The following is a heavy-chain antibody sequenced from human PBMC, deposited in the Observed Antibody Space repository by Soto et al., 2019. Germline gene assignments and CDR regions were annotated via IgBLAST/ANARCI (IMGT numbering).Heavy chain of an antibody. Sequence: GGSLRLSCASSCFTFTRYSMNWVRQAPGKGLEWVSSISSTTNYIYYADSMKGRFTVSRDNAKNSVYLEMNSLSAEDTAVYYCARESEDLTSNFDYWGQGTLVTVSS. CDR3: ARESEDLTSNFDY. V-gene: IGHV3-21*01. CDR2: ISSTTNYI. J-gene: IGHJ4*02. CDR1: CFTFTRYS.